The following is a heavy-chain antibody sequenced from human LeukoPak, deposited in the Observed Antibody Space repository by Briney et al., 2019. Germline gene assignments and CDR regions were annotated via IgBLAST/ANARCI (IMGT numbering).Heavy chain of an antibody. V-gene: IGHV1-8*01. D-gene: IGHD2-15*01. CDR1: GYTFTSYD. CDR3: AKGPERYSYGQVDF. CDR2: MNPNSGNT. Sequence: ASVKVSCKASGYTFTSYDINWVRQATGQGLEWMGWMNPNSGNTGYAQKFQGRVTMTRNTSISTAYMELSSLRSEDTAIYYCAKGPERYSYGQVDFWGQGTLVTVSS. J-gene: IGHJ4*02.